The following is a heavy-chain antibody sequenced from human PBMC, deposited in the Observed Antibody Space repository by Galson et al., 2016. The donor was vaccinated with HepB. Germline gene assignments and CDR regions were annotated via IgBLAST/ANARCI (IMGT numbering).Heavy chain of an antibody. D-gene: IGHD1-26*01. CDR2: IIPIFGTA. J-gene: IGHJ6*02. CDR3: ARYSGRYLYCYYFGMDV. Sequence: SVKVSCKASGGTFSSYTISWVRQAPGQGLEWMGRIIPIFGTANYAQKFQGRVTITADESTTTAYMELSSLRSEDTAMYYCARYSGRYLYCYYFGMDVWGQGTTVTVSS. CDR1: GGTFSSYT. V-gene: IGHV1-69*13.